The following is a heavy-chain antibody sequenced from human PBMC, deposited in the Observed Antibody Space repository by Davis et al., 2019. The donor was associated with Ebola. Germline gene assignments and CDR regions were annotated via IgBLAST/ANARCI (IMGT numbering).Heavy chain of an antibody. J-gene: IGHJ5*02. CDR3: ARLGGIAVADWFDP. D-gene: IGHD6-19*01. Sequence: ASVKVSCKASGYTFSTYSLTWVRQAPGQGLEWMGWISPSNGNTDIAQKLQGRVTMTTDTSTSTAYMELRSLRSDDTAVYYCARLGGIAVADWFDPWGQGTLVTVSS. V-gene: IGHV1-18*01. CDR2: ISPSNGNT. CDR1: GYTFSTYS.